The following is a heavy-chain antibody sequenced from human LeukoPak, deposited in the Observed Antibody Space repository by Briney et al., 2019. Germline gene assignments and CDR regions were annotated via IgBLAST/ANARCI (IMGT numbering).Heavy chain of an antibody. D-gene: IGHD6-19*01. CDR1: GYTFTSYG. CDR3: ARDMYSSGRVPFDY. CDR2: ISAKKGNT. Sequence: ASVEVSCKASGYTFTSYGISWVRQAPGQGLEWMGWISAKKGNTDYAQKLQGRVTMTTDTSTSTAYMELRSLRSDDTAVYYCARDMYSSGRVPFDYWGQGTLVTVSS. J-gene: IGHJ4*02. V-gene: IGHV1-18*01.